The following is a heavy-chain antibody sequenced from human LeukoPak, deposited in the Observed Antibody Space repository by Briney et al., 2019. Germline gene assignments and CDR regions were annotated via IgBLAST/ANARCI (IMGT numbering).Heavy chain of an antibody. CDR1: GYTFTSYY. J-gene: IGHJ4*02. Sequence: ASVKVSCKASGYTFTSYYMHWVRQAPAQGLEWMGLINPSGGSTSYAQKFQGRVTMTRDTSTSTVYMDLSSLRSEDTAVYYCARDSISLEKPHDYGSGSPNLYFDYWGQGTLVTVSS. D-gene: IGHD3-10*01. CDR3: ARDSISLEKPHDYGSGSPNLYFDY. CDR2: INPSGGST. V-gene: IGHV1-46*01.